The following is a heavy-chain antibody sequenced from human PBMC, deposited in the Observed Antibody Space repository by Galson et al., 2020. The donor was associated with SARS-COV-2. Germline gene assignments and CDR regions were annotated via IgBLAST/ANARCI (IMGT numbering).Heavy chain of an antibody. CDR3: ARHMSGITVTSAFHL. D-gene: IGHD3-22*01. V-gene: IGHV4-39*01. J-gene: IGHJ3*01. CDR1: GGSITSNPSY. CDR2: VYYSGTA. Sequence: SETLSLTCTVSGGSITSNPSYWGCIRPPPGQGLEWVASVYYSGTAYYNPSLKSRVTISVDTSKNQFSLTLSSVTAADTALYYCARHMSGITVTSAFHLWGQGTLVSVSS.